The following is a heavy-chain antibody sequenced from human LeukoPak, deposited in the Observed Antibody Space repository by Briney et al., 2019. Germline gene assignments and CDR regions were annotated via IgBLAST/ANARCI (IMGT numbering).Heavy chain of an antibody. D-gene: IGHD3-10*01. CDR1: GFTFSSYV. V-gene: IGHV3-30*04. J-gene: IGHJ4*02. Sequence: GGSLRLSCAASGFTFSSYVMHWVRQAPGKGLEWVAIISYDGSNEYYADSVKGRFTISRDNSKNTLYLQMNSLRAEDTAVYYCAKDLWGSGSYQTPYFDYWGQGTLVTVSS. CDR2: ISYDGSNE. CDR3: AKDLWGSGSYQTPYFDY.